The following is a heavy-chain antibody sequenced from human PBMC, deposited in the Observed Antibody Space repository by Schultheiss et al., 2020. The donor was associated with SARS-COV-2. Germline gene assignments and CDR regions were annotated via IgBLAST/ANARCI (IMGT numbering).Heavy chain of an antibody. J-gene: IGHJ6*02. CDR3: ARGVAVAGHYYYYGMDV. D-gene: IGHD6-19*01. V-gene: IGHV4-59*01. Sequence: SETLSLTCTVSGGSISSYYWSWIRQPPGKGLEWIGYIYHSGSTYYNPSLKSRVTISVDTSKNQFSLKLSSVTAADTAVYYCARGVAVAGHYYYYGMDVWGQGTTVTVSS. CDR1: GGSISSYY. CDR2: IYHSGST.